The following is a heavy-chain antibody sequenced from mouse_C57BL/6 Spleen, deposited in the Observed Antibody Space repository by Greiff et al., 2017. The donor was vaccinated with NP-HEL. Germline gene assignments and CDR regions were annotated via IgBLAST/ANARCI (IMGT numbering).Heavy chain of an antibody. D-gene: IGHD1-1*01. J-gene: IGHJ3*01. V-gene: IGHV1-15*01. CDR2: IDPETGGT. Sequence: QVQLQQSGAELVRPGASVTLSCKASGYTFTDYEMHWVKQTPVHGLEWIGAIDPETGGTAYNQKFKGKAILTADKSSSPAYMELRSLTSEDSAVYYCSPRGYGSSYGFAYWGQGTLVTVAA. CDR3: SPRGYGSSYGFAY. CDR1: GYTFTDYE.